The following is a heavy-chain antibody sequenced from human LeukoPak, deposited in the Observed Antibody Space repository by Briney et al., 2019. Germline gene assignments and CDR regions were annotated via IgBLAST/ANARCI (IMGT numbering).Heavy chain of an antibody. CDR1: GYTFTSYY. J-gene: IGHJ4*02. CDR2: INPSGGST. CDR3: AKEDNFWSGYVQNFPIDY. Sequence: ASVKVSCKASGYTFTSYYMHWVRQAPGQGLEWMGVINPSGGSTSYAQKFQGRVTMTRDTSTSTVYMELSSLRSEDTAVYYCAKEDNFWSGYVQNFPIDYWGQGTLVTVSS. D-gene: IGHD3-3*01. V-gene: IGHV1-46*01.